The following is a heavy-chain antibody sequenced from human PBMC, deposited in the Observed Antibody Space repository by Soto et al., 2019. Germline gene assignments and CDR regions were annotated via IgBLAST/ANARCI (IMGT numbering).Heavy chain of an antibody. CDR3: VRGGGVGVAGSAAFDM. Sequence: QLHLVQSGAVVKKPGASVTVSCSASGYPVTAYYMHWVRQAPGRGLEWMGGINPATGAAKYTQTLQGRATMNRDTSPSSGFMELGGLTSEDTAVFYWVRGGGVGVAGSAAFDMWGQGTLVTVSS. V-gene: IGHV1-2*02. CDR2: INPATGAA. CDR1: GYPVTAYY. D-gene: IGHD3-3*01. J-gene: IGHJ3*02.